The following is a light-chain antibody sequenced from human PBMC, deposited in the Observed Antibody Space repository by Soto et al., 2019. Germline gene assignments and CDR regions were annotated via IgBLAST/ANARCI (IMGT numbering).Light chain of an antibody. Sequence: EIVLTQSPGTLSLSPGERATLSCRASHSVSSSYLAWYQQKPGQAPRLLIYGASSRATGIPDRFSGSGSGTDFTLTISRLEPEDFAVYYCHQYGSLYTFGQGTKVEIK. V-gene: IGKV3-20*01. J-gene: IGKJ2*01. CDR1: HSVSSSY. CDR3: HQYGSLYT. CDR2: GAS.